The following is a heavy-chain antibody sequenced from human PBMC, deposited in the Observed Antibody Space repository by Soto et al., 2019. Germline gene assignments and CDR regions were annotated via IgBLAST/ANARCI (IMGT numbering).Heavy chain of an antibody. Sequence: ASVKVSCKASGYTFTSYGISWVRQAPGQGLEWMGWISAYNGNTNYAQKLQGRVTMTTDTSTSTAYMELRSLRSDDPAVYYCARDLAVAGLYYFDYWGQGTLVTVSS. V-gene: IGHV1-18*01. CDR2: ISAYNGNT. J-gene: IGHJ4*02. CDR1: GYTFTSYG. D-gene: IGHD6-19*01. CDR3: ARDLAVAGLYYFDY.